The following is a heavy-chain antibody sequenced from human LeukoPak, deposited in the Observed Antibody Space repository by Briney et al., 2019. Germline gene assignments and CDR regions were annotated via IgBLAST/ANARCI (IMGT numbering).Heavy chain of an antibody. CDR3: AKSAGRYFDWQTFDY. CDR2: ISYDGSNK. J-gene: IGHJ4*02. V-gene: IGHV3-30*18. Sequence: RAGGSLRLSCAASGFTFSSYGMHWVRQAPGKGLEWVAVISYDGSNKYYADSVKGRFTISRDNSKNTLYLQMNSLRAEDTAVYYCAKSAGRYFDWQTFDYWGQGTLVTVSS. CDR1: GFTFSSYG. D-gene: IGHD3-9*01.